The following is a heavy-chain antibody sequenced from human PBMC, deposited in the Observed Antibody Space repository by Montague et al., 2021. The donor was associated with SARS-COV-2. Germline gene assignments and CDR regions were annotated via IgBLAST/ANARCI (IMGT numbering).Heavy chain of an antibody. Sequence: SLRLSCAASGFALGGHSVHWVRQAPGRGLVWLGDISHDGTIEDYAGPVKGRFAISRDNAENTVYLQMNSLRVGDTAVYYCARDAYKAAWYFDLWGRGTLVTVSS. V-gene: IGHV3-30*03. J-gene: IGHJ4*02. CDR2: ISHDGTIE. CDR3: ARDAYKAAWYFDL. D-gene: IGHD3-16*01. CDR1: GFALGGHS.